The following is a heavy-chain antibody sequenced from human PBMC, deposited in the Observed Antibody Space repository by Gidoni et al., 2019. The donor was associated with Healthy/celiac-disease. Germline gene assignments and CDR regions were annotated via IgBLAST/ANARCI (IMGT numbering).Heavy chain of an antibody. CDR3: ARARRDGYNFRAFDI. D-gene: IGHD5-12*01. CDR2: INSDGSST. CDR1: GFTFSSYW. J-gene: IGHJ3*02. Sequence: EVQLVESGGGLVQPGGSLSLSCAASGFTFSSYWMHWVRQAPGKGLVWVSRINSDGSSTSYADSVKGRFTISRDNAKNTLYLQMNSLRAEDTAVYYCARARRDGYNFRAFDIWGQGTMVTVSS. V-gene: IGHV3-74*01.